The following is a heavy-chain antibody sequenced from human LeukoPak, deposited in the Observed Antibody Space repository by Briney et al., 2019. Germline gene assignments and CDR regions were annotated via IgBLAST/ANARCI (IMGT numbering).Heavy chain of an antibody. CDR2: IIPIFGTA. V-gene: IGHV1-69*13. Sequence: ASVKVSCKASGGTFSSYAISWVRQAPGQGLEWMGGIIPIFGTANYAQKFQGRVTITADESTSTAYMELSSLRSEDTAVYYCASQDSSGLDYWGQGTLVTVSS. CDR1: GGTFSSYA. J-gene: IGHJ4*02. CDR3: ASQDSSGLDY. D-gene: IGHD3-22*01.